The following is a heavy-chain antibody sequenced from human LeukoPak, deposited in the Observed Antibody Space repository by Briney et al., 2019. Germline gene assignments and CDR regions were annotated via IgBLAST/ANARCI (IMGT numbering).Heavy chain of an antibody. J-gene: IGHJ6*03. CDR1: GGSISSYY. Sequence: SETLSLTCTVSGGSISSYYWSWIRQPPGKGLEWIGYIYYSGSTNYNPSLKSRVTVSVDKSKNQFSLKLSSVTAADTAVYYCARVLVVVIPDYYYYMDVWGKGTTVTVSS. CDR2: IYYSGST. V-gene: IGHV4-59*12. D-gene: IGHD3-22*01. CDR3: ARVLVVVIPDYYYYMDV.